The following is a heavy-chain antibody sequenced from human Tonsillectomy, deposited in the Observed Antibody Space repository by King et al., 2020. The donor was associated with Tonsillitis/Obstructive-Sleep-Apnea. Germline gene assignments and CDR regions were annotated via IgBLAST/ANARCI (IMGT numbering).Heavy chain of an antibody. CDR3: ARATGRDIYCSFSTCQRSYHMGV. CDR1: GGSFSDDYY. J-gene: IGHJ6*03. Sequence: VQLQQWGAGLMKPSETLSLTCDVYGGSFSDDYYWTWIRQPPGKGLEWIGEVGHSGSTNYSPSLKSRVTISVDPSKSQLSLKVTSVTAADAAVYYCARATGRDIYCSFSTCQRSYHMGVWGKGTTVTVSS. CDR2: VGHSGST. V-gene: IGHV4-34*01. D-gene: IGHD2-15*01.